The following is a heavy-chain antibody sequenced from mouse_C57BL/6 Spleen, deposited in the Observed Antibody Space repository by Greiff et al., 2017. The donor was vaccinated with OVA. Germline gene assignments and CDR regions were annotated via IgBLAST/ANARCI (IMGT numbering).Heavy chain of an antibody. D-gene: IGHD4-1*01. CDR1: GFTFSDYY. Sequence: EVQLVESEGGLVQPGSSMKLSCTASGFTFSDYYMAWVRQVPEKGLEWVANINYDGSSTYYLDSLKSRFIISRDNAKNILYLQMSSLKSEDTATYYCARVRNWDYWYFDVWGTGTTVTVSS. CDR3: ARVRNWDYWYFDV. V-gene: IGHV5-16*01. J-gene: IGHJ1*03. CDR2: INYDGSST.